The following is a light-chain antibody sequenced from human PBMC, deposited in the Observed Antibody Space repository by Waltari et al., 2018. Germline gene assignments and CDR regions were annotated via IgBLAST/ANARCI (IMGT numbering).Light chain of an antibody. J-gene: IGLJ3*02. Sequence: QSAPTHPPSVSRSPRQSVTISCTGTSSDVGNYNYVSWYHQHPGKASTLIIYHVNKPPSGVPDLFAGSKWGNTASMTSSGEQAEEEADYYCCSDAGNDMRVFGGGTKLTVL. CDR2: HVN. CDR3: CSDAGNDMRV. CDR1: SSDVGNYNY. V-gene: IGLV2-11*01.